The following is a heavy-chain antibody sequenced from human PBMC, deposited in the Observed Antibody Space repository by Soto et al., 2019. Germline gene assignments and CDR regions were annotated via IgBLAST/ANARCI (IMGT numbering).Heavy chain of an antibody. CDR2: INHNSGGT. Sequence: QVQLVQSGAEVKKPGASVKVSCKASGYTFTGYDMHWVRQAPGQGLEWMGWINHNSGGTNYAQKFQGWVTMTRDTSLSTAYMELSRLRSDDTAVYYCARSHCSSISCYVGSWDYWGKGTLVTVSS. CDR3: ARSHCSSISCYVGSWDY. J-gene: IGHJ4*02. D-gene: IGHD2-2*01. CDR1: GYTFTGYD. V-gene: IGHV1-2*04.